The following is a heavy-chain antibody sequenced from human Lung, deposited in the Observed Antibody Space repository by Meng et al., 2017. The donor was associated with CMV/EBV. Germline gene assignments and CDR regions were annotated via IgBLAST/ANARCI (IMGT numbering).Heavy chain of an antibody. Sequence: LXXAVYGGSFSGYYWSWIRQPPGKGLEWIGEINHSGSTNYNPSLKSRVTISVDTSKNQFSLKLSYVTAADTAVYYCARGRGFWSGSGYYYYGMDVXGQGXTVTVSS. V-gene: IGHV4-34*01. CDR2: INHSGST. CDR1: GGSFSGYY. CDR3: ARGRGFWSGSGYYYYGMDV. J-gene: IGHJ6*02. D-gene: IGHD3-3*01.